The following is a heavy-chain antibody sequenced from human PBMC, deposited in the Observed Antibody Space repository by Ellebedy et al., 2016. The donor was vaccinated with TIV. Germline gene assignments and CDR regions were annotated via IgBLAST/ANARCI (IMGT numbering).Heavy chain of an antibody. D-gene: IGHD3-22*01. CDR1: GFTFSSYA. Sequence: GESLKISXAASGFTFSSYAMSWVRQAPGKGLEWVSGISGGGGSTYYADSVKGRFTISRDNSKNTLYLQMNSLRAEDTAVYYCAKWVEGGYDSSTHFDYWGQGTLVTVSS. CDR3: AKWVEGGYDSSTHFDY. CDR2: ISGGGGST. J-gene: IGHJ4*02. V-gene: IGHV3-23*01.